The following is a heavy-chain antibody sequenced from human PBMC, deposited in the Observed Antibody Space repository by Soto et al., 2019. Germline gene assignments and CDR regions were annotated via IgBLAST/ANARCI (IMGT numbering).Heavy chain of an antibody. CDR1: GGSISSYY. CDR3: ARRYGDCFDF. J-gene: IGHJ4*02. CDR2: IYYSGST. D-gene: IGHD4-17*01. Sequence: SETLSLTCTVSGGSISSYYWSWIRQPPGKGLEWIGYIYYSGSTNYNPSLKSRVTISVDASKNQFSLKLSSVTAADTAVYYCARRYGDCFDFWGQGTLVTVSS. V-gene: IGHV4-59*08.